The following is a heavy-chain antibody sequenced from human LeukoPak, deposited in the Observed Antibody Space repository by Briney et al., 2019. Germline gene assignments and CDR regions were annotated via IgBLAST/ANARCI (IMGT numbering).Heavy chain of an antibody. CDR2: ISYDGSIK. D-gene: IGHD6-13*01. CDR3: AKALGSTCLDY. J-gene: IGHJ4*02. Sequence: PGGSLRLSCAASGFTFSGYGIHWVRQAPGKGLEWVAFISYDGSIKYYVDSVKGRFTISRDNSKNTLYLQVNSLRVEDTAFYYCAKALGSTCLDYWGQGTLVTVSS. V-gene: IGHV3-30*18. CDR1: GFTFSGYG.